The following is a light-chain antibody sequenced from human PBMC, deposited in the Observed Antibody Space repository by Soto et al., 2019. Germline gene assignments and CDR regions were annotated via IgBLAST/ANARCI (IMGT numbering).Light chain of an antibody. CDR2: SNN. CDR3: CSYAGSYV. J-gene: IGLJ1*01. CDR1: SSNIGSNT. V-gene: IGLV1-44*01. Sequence: QAVLTQPPSASGTPGQRVTVSCSGSSSNIGSNTVNWYQQLPGTAPKLLIYSNNQRPSGVPDRFSGSKSGNTASLTISGLQAEDEADYYCCSYAGSYVFGTGTKLTVL.